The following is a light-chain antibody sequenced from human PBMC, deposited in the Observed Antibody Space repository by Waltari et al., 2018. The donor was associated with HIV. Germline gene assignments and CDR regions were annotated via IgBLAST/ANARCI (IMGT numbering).Light chain of an antibody. V-gene: IGLV1-44*01. CDR1: SSNIGSNT. CDR2: SNK. CDR3: AAWDDSLNGYV. Sequence: QSVLTQPPSASGTPGQRVTIPCSGSSSNIGSNTVNWYQQLPGTAPKLLIYSNKQRPSGVPDRFSGSKSGTSASLAISGLQSEDEADYYCAAWDDSLNGYVFGTGTKVTVL. J-gene: IGLJ1*01.